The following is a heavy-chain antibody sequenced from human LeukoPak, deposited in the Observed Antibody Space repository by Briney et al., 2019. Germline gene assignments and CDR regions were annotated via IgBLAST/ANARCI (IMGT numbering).Heavy chain of an antibody. CDR3: AKILTGTGPTMDV. D-gene: IGHD1-20*01. Sequence: SETLSLTCAVYGGSFSGYYCSWIRQPPGKGLEWIGEINHSGSTNYNPSLKSRVTISVDTSKNQFSLKLSSVTAADTAVYYCAKILTGTGPTMDVWGQGTTVTVSS. CDR1: GGSFSGYY. J-gene: IGHJ6*02. CDR2: INHSGST. V-gene: IGHV4-34*01.